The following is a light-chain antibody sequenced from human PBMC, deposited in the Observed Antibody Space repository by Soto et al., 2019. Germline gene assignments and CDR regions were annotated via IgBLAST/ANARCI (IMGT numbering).Light chain of an antibody. J-gene: IGKJ2*01. CDR1: QSISSW. Sequence: DIPMTQSPSTLSASVGDRVTITCRASQSISSWLAWYQRKPGKAPKLLIYKASSLEFGVPSRFSGSGSGTESTLTISSLQPDDFATYYCQQYNSYPYTFGQGTKLEIK. CDR3: QQYNSYPYT. V-gene: IGKV1-5*03. CDR2: KAS.